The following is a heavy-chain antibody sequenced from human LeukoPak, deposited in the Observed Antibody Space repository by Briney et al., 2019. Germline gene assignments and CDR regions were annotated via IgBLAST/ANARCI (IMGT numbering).Heavy chain of an antibody. D-gene: IGHD6-19*01. V-gene: IGHV3-23*01. Sequence: PGGSLRLSCAASGFTFINYAMTWVRLTPGKGLEWVADTSGSDATTFYADSVKGRFTISRDNSKNTLFLQMNSLRPEDTAVYYCAKRRTSGWSRAALEYWGQGTLVIVSS. CDR1: GFTFINYA. CDR2: TSGSDATT. J-gene: IGHJ4*02. CDR3: AKRRTSGWSRAALEY.